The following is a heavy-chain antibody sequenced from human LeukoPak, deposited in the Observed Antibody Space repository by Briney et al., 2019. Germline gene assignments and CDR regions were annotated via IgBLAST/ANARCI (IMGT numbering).Heavy chain of an antibody. CDR3: ARLLTVTTLDAFDI. CDR2: IYYSGST. D-gene: IGHD4-17*01. Sequence: SSETLSLTCTVSGGSISSYYWSWIRQPPGKGLEWIGYIYYSGSTNYNPSLKSRVTISVDTSKNQFSLKLSSVTAADTAVYYCARLLTVTTLDAFDIWGQGTMVTVSS. CDR1: GGSISSYY. J-gene: IGHJ3*02. V-gene: IGHV4-59*08.